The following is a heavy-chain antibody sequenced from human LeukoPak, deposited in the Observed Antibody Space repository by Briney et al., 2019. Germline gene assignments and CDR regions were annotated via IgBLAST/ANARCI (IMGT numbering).Heavy chain of an antibody. CDR1: GFTFSSYW. CDR2: IKQDGREK. V-gene: IGHV3-7*01. J-gene: IGHJ4*02. D-gene: IGHD3-9*01. CDR3: ARVEDYDILTGFDY. Sequence: PGGSLRLSCAASGFTFSSYWMSWVRQAPGKGLEWVANIKQDGREKYYVDSVKGRFTISRDNAKNSLYLQMNSLRAEDTAVYSCARVEDYDILTGFDYWGQGTLVTVSS.